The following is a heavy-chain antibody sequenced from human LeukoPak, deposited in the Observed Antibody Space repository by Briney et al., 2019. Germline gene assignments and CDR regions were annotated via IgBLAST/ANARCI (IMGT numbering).Heavy chain of an antibody. CDR3: ARQAYSSGYTIGY. Sequence: GESLKISCKGSGFTFTSYWIGWVRQMPGKGLEWMGSIYPGDSDTTYSPSFQGQVTISADKSISTAYLQWSSLKASDTAMYYCARQAYSSGYTIGYWGQGTLVTVSS. V-gene: IGHV5-51*01. D-gene: IGHD3-22*01. CDR2: IYPGDSDT. J-gene: IGHJ4*02. CDR1: GFTFTSYW.